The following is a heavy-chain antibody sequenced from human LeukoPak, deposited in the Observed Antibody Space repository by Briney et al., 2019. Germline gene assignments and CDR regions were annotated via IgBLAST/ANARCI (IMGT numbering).Heavy chain of an antibody. J-gene: IGHJ4*02. CDR2: IWYDGSNK. V-gene: IGHV3-33*01. CDR3: ARGEYAIDY. CDR1: GFTFSSYG. Sequence: GVSLRLSCAASGFTFSSYGMHWVRQAPGKGLEWVAVIWYDGSNKYYADSVKGRFTISRDNSKNTLYLQMISLRAEDTAVYYCARGEYAIDYWGQGTLVTVSS. D-gene: IGHD3-16*01.